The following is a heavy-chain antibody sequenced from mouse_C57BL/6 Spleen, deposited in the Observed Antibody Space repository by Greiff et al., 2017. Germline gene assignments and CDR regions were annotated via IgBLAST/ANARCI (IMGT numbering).Heavy chain of an antibody. CDR3: ARSDSSGYGRFAY. V-gene: IGHV1-82*01. J-gene: IGHJ3*01. Sequence: VQLQESGPELVKPGASVKISCKASGYAFSSSWMNWVKQRPGKGLEWIGRIYPGDGDPNYNGKFKGKATLTADKYSSTAYMQLSSLTSEDSAVYFCARSDSSGYGRFAYWGQGTLVTVSA. D-gene: IGHD3-2*02. CDR2: IYPGDGDP. CDR1: GYAFSSSW.